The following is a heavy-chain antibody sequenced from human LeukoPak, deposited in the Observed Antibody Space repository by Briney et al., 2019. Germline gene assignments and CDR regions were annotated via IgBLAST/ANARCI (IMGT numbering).Heavy chain of an antibody. D-gene: IGHD2-2*01. CDR2: IRYDGSNK. CDR1: GFTFSSYA. CDR3: AKDIVVVPAARQWFDP. V-gene: IGHV3-30*02. Sequence: GGSLRLSCAASGFTFSSYAMSWVRQAPGKGLEWVAFIRYDGSNKYYADSVKGRFTISRDNSKNTLYLQMNSPRAEDTAVYYCAKDIVVVPAARQWFDPWGQGTLVTVSS. J-gene: IGHJ5*02.